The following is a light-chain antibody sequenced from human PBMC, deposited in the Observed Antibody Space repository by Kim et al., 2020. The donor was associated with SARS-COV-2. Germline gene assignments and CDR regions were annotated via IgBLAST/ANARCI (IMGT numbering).Light chain of an antibody. CDR1: SSNVGSYNY. CDR3: CSFAGYSYV. Sequence: GQSETISCTRTSSNVGSYNYVSCYHQHPGKAPTLMIYDLITRTSGVPDRFSGSKSGNTASLTISGLQAEDEAGYSCCSFAGYSYVFAIGTKVTVL. J-gene: IGLJ1*01. V-gene: IGLV2-11*01. CDR2: DLI.